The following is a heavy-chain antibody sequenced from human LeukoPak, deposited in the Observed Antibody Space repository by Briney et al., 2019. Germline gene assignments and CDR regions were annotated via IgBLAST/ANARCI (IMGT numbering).Heavy chain of an antibody. CDR2: FDPEDGET. Sequence: ASVKVSCKVSGYALTELSMHWVRQAPGKGLEWMGGFDPEDGETIYAQKFQGRVTMTEDTSTDTAYMELSSLRSEDTAVYYCARKHTIRTENWFDPWGQGTLVTVSS. V-gene: IGHV1-24*01. CDR3: ARKHTIRTENWFDP. D-gene: IGHD5-24*01. J-gene: IGHJ5*02. CDR1: GYALTELS.